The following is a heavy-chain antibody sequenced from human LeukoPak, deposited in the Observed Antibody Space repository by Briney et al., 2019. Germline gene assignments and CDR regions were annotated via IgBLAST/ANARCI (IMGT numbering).Heavy chain of an antibody. V-gene: IGHV3-23*01. CDR2: VSGSGGST. CDR1: GFTFSNYA. CDR3: AKIEGSGWHERDC. J-gene: IGHJ4*02. D-gene: IGHD6-19*01. Sequence: GGSLRLSCAASGFTFSNYAMSWVRQAPGKGLDWVSAVSGSGGSTFYADSVRGRFTISRDNSRNMLYPQMNSLTAEDTAIYYCAKIEGSGWHERDCWGQGTLVTVSS.